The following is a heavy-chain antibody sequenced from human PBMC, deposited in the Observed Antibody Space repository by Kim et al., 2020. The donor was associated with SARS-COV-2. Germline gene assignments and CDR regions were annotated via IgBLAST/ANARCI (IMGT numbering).Heavy chain of an antibody. V-gene: IGHV4-59*01. CDR1: GGSISSYY. J-gene: IGHJ6*02. CDR2: IYYSGST. D-gene: IGHD3-22*01. Sequence: SETLSLTCTVSGGSISSYYWSWIRQPPGKGLEWIGYIYYSGSTNYNPSLKSRVTISVDTSKNQFSLKLSSVTAADTAVYYCARVSSDYYYYYGMDVWGQGTTVTVSS. CDR3: ARVSSDYYYYYGMDV.